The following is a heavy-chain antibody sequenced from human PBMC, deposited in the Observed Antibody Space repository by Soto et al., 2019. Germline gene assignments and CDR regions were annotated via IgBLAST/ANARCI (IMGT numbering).Heavy chain of an antibody. CDR2: SGWNSGSI. D-gene: IGHD2-15*01. V-gene: IGHV3-9*01. Sequence: EVQLVESGGGLVQPGRSLRLSCAASGFTFDDYAMHWVRQAPGKGLEWVLGSGWNSGSIRYADSVKVRITISRDNVKNSLYLQMNSLKVDDTALYYYTKDMRLSCSCYSGPFDNWGQGTLITVSS. CDR1: GFTFDDYA. CDR3: TKDMRLSCSCYSGPFDN. J-gene: IGHJ4*02.